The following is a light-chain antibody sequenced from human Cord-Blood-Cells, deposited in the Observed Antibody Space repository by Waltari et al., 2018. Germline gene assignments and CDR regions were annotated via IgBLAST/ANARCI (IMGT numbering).Light chain of an antibody. Sequence: DIQMTQSPSSRSASVGDRVTTTCQASQDISNYLNWYQQKPGKAPKLLIYDASNLETGVPSRFSGSGSWTDFTFTISSLQPEDIATYYCQQYDNLPLTFGGGTKVEIK. J-gene: IGKJ4*01. CDR3: QQYDNLPLT. V-gene: IGKV1-33*01. CDR1: QDISNY. CDR2: DAS.